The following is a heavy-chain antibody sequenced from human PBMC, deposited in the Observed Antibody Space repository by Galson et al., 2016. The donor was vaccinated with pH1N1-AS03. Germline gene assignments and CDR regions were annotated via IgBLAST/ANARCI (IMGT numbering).Heavy chain of an antibody. Sequence: ETLSLTCSVSGDSTNISTCYWGWIRQPPGKGLEWIGSVYYDGNTYYNPSLKSRATISVDTSKNLFSLKLTSVTAADTAVYYCARTRAARPADAFDVWGQGTTVTVSS. V-gene: IGHV4-39*07. J-gene: IGHJ3*01. CDR3: ARTRAARPADAFDV. D-gene: IGHD6-6*01. CDR2: VYYDGNT. CDR1: GDSTNISTCY.